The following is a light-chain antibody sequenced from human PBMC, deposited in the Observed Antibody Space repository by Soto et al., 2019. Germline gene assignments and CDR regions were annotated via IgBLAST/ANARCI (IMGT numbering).Light chain of an antibody. Sequence: DIQMTQSPSSLSASVGDRVTISCWASQNISSYLNWYQQTPGKAHKLLIYAASSLQSGVPSRFSGSVSGTDFNLTISSLQPEDFATYYCQQCYSTLWTFGQGTKVDI. V-gene: IGKV1-39*01. J-gene: IGKJ1*01. CDR1: QNISSY. CDR3: QQCYSTLWT. CDR2: AAS.